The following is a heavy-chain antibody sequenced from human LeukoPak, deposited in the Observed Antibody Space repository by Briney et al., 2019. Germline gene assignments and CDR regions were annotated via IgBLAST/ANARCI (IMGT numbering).Heavy chain of an antibody. J-gene: IGHJ5*02. D-gene: IGHD5-12*01. CDR1: GGSIRDYQ. Sequence: PSETLSLTCAVSGGSIRDYQWSWIRRPPGKRLEWIEHINTNGRTDYNPSLRSRLTFSVDTSRDQFSLKLSSVTAADTAIYYCATSYDYKVAPFDPWGQGTLVTVSS. CDR3: ATSYDYKVAPFDP. CDR2: INTNGRT. V-gene: IGHV4-4*09.